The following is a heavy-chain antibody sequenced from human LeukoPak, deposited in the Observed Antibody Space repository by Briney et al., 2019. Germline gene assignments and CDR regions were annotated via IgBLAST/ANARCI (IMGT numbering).Heavy chain of an antibody. CDR1: GYSVSSGYY. CDR3: ARSKAHLSTSWYGTWFDP. J-gene: IGHJ5*02. D-gene: IGHD2-2*01. CDR2: MYHSGDT. V-gene: IGHV4-38-2*02. Sequence: SETLSLTCTVSGYSVSSGYYGGWIRQPPGKGLEWIGSMYHSGDTYYNPSLKSRVTISVDTSKNQLSLKLSSVTAADTAVYYCARSKAHLSTSWYGTWFDPWGQGTLVTVSS.